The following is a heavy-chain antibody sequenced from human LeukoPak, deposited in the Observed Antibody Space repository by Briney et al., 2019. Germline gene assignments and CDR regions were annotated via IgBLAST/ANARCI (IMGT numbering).Heavy chain of an antibody. CDR3: RADSSGYRAYYFDY. Sequence: SETLSLTCTVSGDSISTYYWSWIRQPPGKGLEWIGYIYYRVTSDYNPSLKSRVTMSVDMSTRQISLKLSSVTAADTAVYYCRADSSGYRAYYFDYWGQGTLVTVSS. CDR1: GDSISTYY. CDR2: IYYRVTS. J-gene: IGHJ4*02. V-gene: IGHV4-59*12. D-gene: IGHD3-22*01.